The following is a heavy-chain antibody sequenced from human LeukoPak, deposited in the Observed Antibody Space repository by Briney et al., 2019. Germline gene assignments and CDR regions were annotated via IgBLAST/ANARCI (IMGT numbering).Heavy chain of an antibody. J-gene: IGHJ4*02. D-gene: IGHD2-21*01. Sequence: GGSLRLSCDASGFIFTDYDMHWVRQAPGKGLEWVGRIKPKTDGETTEYAAPVKDRFSISRDDSKSMMYLQMNSLKTEDTAVYYCITPLPYSAQGGQGTLVTVSS. CDR3: ITPLPYSAQ. CDR1: GFIFTDYD. CDR2: IKPKTDGETT. V-gene: IGHV3-15*07.